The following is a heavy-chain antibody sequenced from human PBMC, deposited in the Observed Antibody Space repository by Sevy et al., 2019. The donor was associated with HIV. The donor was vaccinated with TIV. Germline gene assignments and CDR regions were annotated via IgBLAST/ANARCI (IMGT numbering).Heavy chain of an antibody. V-gene: IGHV4-34*01. J-gene: IGHJ5*02. Sequence: SETLSLTCAVYGGSFSGYNWSWIRQPPGKGLEWIGEINHSGSTNYNPSLKSRVTISVDTSKNHFSLKLSSVTAADTAVYYCARGARYYGSGSYRNWFDPWGQGTLVTVSS. D-gene: IGHD3-10*01. CDR1: GGSFSGYN. CDR2: INHSGST. CDR3: ARGARYYGSGSYRNWFDP.